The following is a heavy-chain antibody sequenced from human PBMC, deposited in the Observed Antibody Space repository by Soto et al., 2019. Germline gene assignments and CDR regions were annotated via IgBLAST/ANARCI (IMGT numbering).Heavy chain of an antibody. D-gene: IGHD2-2*01. Sequence: GGSLRLSCAVSGFYFNNYGINWVRQAPGKGLEWVSSVSKSDYTYYSDSVKGRFTISRDNAKNSVSLQMNSLRAEDTAVYYCAREDSIIIPAVSDFWGQGTLVTVSS. J-gene: IGHJ4*02. CDR3: AREDSIIIPAVSDF. CDR2: VSKSDYT. V-gene: IGHV3-21*01. CDR1: GFYFNNYG.